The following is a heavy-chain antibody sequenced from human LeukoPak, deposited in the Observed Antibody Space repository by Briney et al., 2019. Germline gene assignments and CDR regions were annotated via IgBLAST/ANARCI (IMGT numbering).Heavy chain of an antibody. CDR3: ARDKEVLRGAITGSLFDY. D-gene: IGHD3-10*01. J-gene: IGHJ4*02. V-gene: IGHV3-7*01. Sequence: GGSLRLSCAASGFTFSSYWMSWVRQATGEGLEWVASIKEDGTENYYVDSVKGRFTISRDNAENSLYLEMNSLRAEDTAVYYCARDKEVLRGAITGSLFDYWGQGTLVTVSS. CDR1: GFTFSSYW. CDR2: IKEDGTEN.